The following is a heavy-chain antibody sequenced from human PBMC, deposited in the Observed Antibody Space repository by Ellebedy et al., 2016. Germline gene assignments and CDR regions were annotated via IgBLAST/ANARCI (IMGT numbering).Heavy chain of an antibody. CDR3: TRDGREWSRDY. CDR2: IVNTGRET. J-gene: IGHJ4*02. D-gene: IGHD3-3*01. Sequence: GGSLRLXCVASGFTFRNFFMTWIRQAPGKGLEWVGTIVNTGRETYYADPFKGRFTISRDNAMNLVDLHLYSLTVEDTAVYFCTRDGREWSRDYWGQGTLVTVSS. CDR1: GFTFRNFF. V-gene: IGHV3-21*04.